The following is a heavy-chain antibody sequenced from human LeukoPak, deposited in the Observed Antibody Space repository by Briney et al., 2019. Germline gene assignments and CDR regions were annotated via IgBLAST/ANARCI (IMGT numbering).Heavy chain of an antibody. CDR3: AREMEGDYGSGTFFDL. D-gene: IGHD3-10*01. CDR1: GFTFSSYA. CDR2: ISDSGSTI. V-gene: IGHV3-48*03. J-gene: IGHJ4*02. Sequence: GGSLRLSCAASGFTFSSYAMHWVRQAPGKGLEWVSYISDSGSTIYYADSVKGRFTISRDNVKNSLYLQMNGLRAEDTAVYYCAREMEGDYGSGTFFDLWGQENMVTVSS.